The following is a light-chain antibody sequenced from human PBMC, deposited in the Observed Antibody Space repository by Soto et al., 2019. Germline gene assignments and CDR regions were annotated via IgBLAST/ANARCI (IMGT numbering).Light chain of an antibody. CDR2: AAS. CDR3: QQCYMGWT. CDR1: QTISSW. Sequence: IQMTQAPSSLSASVGDRVTITCRASQTISSWLAWYQQKPGKAPKLLIYAASSLQSGVPSRFSGSGSGTDFTLTISKLEPEDFGTYYCQQCYMGWTFGQGSKVDI. V-gene: IGKV1-5*01. J-gene: IGKJ1*01.